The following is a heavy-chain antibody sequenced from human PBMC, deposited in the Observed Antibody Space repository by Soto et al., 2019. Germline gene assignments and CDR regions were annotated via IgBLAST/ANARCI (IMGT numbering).Heavy chain of an antibody. D-gene: IGHD3-10*01. CDR2: VNHSGEA. Sequence: QVELQQWGAGLLKPSETLSLTCGVYGGSFRNYYWIWVRQPPGKGLEWIGEVNHSGEATYNPSLQRRLTISLDPSNNQFPLKMTSVTAADTAMYFCTRAEGFPRSWFDPWGQGTQVTVSS. CDR3: TRAEGFPRSWFDP. CDR1: GGSFRNYY. J-gene: IGHJ5*02. V-gene: IGHV4-34*02.